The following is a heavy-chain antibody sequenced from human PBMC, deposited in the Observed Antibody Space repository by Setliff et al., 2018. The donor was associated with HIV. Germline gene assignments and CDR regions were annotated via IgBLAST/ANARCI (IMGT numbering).Heavy chain of an antibody. J-gene: IGHJ4*02. CDR2: INSDGSNT. V-gene: IGHV3-74*01. CDR3: VTDRDRNLPQ. CDR1: GFTFSSYW. Sequence: GGSLRLSCAASGFTFSSYWMYWVRQAPGKGLVWVSRINSDGSNTTYADSVKGRFTISRDNAKNSLYLQMNSLRAEDTAVYYCVTDRDRNLPQWGQGTLVTVSS.